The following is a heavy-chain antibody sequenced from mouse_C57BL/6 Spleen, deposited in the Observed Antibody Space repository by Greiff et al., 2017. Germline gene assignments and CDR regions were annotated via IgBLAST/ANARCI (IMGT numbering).Heavy chain of an antibody. D-gene: IGHD2-5*01. Sequence: QVQLQQSGPELVKPGASVKISCKASGYAFSSSWMNWVKQRPGKGLEWIGRIYPGDGATNYNGKFKGKATLTADKSSSTAYMQLSSLTSEDSAVYFYSRSSLVTEGIYYAMDYWGQGTSVTVSS. CDR2: IYPGDGAT. V-gene: IGHV1-82*01. CDR1: GYAFSSSW. J-gene: IGHJ4*01. CDR3: SRSSLVTEGIYYAMDY.